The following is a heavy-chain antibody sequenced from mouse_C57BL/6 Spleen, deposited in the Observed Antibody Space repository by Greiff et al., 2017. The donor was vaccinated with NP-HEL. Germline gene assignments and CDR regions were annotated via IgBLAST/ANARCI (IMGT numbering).Heavy chain of an antibody. CDR1: GYAFSSYW. D-gene: IGHD3-2*02. J-gene: IGHJ4*01. CDR3: ARGLTAQAIYYAMDY. V-gene: IGHV1-80*01. Sequence: QVQLQQSGAELVKPGASVKISCKASGYAFSSYWMNWVKQRPGKGLEWIGQIYPGDGDTNYNGKFKGKATLTADKSSSTAYMQLSSLTSEDSAVYFCARGLTAQAIYYAMDYWGQGTSVTVSS. CDR2: IYPGDGDT.